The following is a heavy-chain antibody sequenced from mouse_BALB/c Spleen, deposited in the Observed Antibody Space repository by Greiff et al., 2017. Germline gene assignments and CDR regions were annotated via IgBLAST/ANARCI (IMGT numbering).Heavy chain of an antibody. CDR2: IWSGGST. V-gene: IGHV2-4-1*01. Sequence: VQLQESGPGLVQPSQSLSITCTVSGFSLTSYGVHWVRQSPGKGLEWLGVIWSGGSTDYNAAFISRLSISKDNSKSQVFFKMNSLQADDTAIYYCARGGFGGFAYWGQGTLVTVSA. CDR1: GFSLTSYG. CDR3: ARGGFGGFAY. J-gene: IGHJ3*01.